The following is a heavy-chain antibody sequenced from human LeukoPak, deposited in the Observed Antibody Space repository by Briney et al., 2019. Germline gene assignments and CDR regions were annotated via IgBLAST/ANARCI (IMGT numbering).Heavy chain of an antibody. D-gene: IGHD5-18*01. J-gene: IGHJ4*02. Sequence: AGSLRLSCAVSGFTFSNYAMTWVRQAPGKGLELVSSISGFGGSEYYADSVKGRSTITGETSNNTLNLQMNSLRADATAVYYCAKDGTWIQLWLTYWGQGTLVTVSS. V-gene: IGHV3-23*01. CDR1: GFTFSNYA. CDR3: AKDGTWIQLWLTY. CDR2: ISGFGGSE.